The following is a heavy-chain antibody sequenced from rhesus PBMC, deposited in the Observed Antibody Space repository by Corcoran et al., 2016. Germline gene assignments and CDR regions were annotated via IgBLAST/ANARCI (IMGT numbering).Heavy chain of an antibody. Sequence: QVQLQESGPGLVKPSETLSLTCAVSGGSISDDYYWSWIRQPPGNGLEWIGYIYGSGGVTNYNPSLKNLVTISRDTPKNKFSLKLCSVPAADTAVYYCARDGYGYYFDYWGQGVLVTVSS. D-gene: IGHD3-9*01. V-gene: IGHV4-106*01. J-gene: IGHJ4*01. CDR3: ARDGYGYYFDY. CDR2: IYGSGGVT. CDR1: GGSISDDYY.